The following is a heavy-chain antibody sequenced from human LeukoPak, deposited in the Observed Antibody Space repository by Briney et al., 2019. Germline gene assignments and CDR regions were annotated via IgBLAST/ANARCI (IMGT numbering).Heavy chain of an antibody. V-gene: IGHV3-48*01. CDR1: GFTFSSYS. CDR3: VRDNPRCCGVVPANIDDY. D-gene: IGHD2-15*01. CDR2: INGGSSPI. J-gene: IGHJ4*02. Sequence: GGSLRLSCAASGFTFSSYSMNWVRQAPGKGLEWVSYINGGSSPIYYADSVRGRFTISRDNAKNSLYLQMNSLRAEDTAVYYCVRDNPRCCGVVPANIDDYWGQGTLVTVSS.